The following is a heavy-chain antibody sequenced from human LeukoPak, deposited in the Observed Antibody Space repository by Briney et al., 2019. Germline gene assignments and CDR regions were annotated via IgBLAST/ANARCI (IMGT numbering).Heavy chain of an antibody. J-gene: IGHJ4*02. CDR2: VYYSGNT. V-gene: IGHV4-59*01. Sequence: SETLSLTCTVSGGSISSYYWSWIRQPPGRGLEWIGYVYYSGNTNYNPSLKSRVTMSVGTSKNQFSLNLSSVTAADTAVYYCARSYSSSWIDYWGQGTLVTVSS. CDR1: GGSISSYY. D-gene: IGHD6-13*01. CDR3: ARSYSSSWIDY.